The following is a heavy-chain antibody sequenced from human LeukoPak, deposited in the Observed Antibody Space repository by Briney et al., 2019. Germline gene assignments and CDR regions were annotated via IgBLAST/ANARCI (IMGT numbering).Heavy chain of an antibody. D-gene: IGHD6-13*01. Sequence: PGGSLRLSCAASGFTFSGSPILWVRQASGKGLEWVGRIRGKADNYATAYAASVQGRCTISRDDSQNTAYLQLNSLKTEDTAVYYCAKDQSYSSSWNYYYYYGMDVWGQGTTVTVSS. V-gene: IGHV3-73*01. CDR1: GFTFSGSP. CDR3: AKDQSYSSSWNYYYYYGMDV. CDR2: IRGKADNYAT. J-gene: IGHJ6*02.